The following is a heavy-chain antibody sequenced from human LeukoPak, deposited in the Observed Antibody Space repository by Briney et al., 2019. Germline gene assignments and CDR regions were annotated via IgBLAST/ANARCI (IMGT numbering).Heavy chain of an antibody. CDR3: ARARTTVTTPYFDY. D-gene: IGHD4-17*01. V-gene: IGHV4-59*01. CDR1: GGSISSYY. Sequence: PSETLSLTCTVSGGSISSYYRSWIRQPPGKGLEWIGYIYYSGSTNYNPSLKSRVTISVDTSKNQFSLKLSSVTAADTAVYYCARARTTVTTPYFDYWGQGTLVTVSS. CDR2: IYYSGST. J-gene: IGHJ4*02.